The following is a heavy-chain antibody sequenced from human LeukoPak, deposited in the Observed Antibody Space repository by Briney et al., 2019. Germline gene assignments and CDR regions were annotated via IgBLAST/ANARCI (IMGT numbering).Heavy chain of an antibody. D-gene: IGHD3-22*01. Sequence: GGSLRLSCAASGFTFSNAWMSWVRQAPGKGLEWVGRIKSKTDGGTTDYAAPVKGRFTISRDDSKNTLYLQMNSLRAEDTAVYYCANDRGDYYDSSGYYRYFDYWGQGTLVTVSS. V-gene: IGHV3-15*01. CDR1: GFTFSNAW. CDR3: ANDRGDYYDSSGYYRYFDY. J-gene: IGHJ4*02. CDR2: IKSKTDGGTT.